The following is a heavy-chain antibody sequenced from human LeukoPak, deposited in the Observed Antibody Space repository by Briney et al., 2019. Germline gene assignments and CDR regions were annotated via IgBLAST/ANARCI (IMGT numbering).Heavy chain of an antibody. CDR3: AKQARRAYYYGSGTYAGSHYFDF. CDR2: ISSDGSIK. V-gene: IGHV3-30*18. D-gene: IGHD3-10*01. CDR1: GFTFSSYD. J-gene: IGHJ4*02. Sequence: GGPLRLSCAASGFTFSSYDMHWVRQAPGKGLEWVAFISSDGSIKSYADSVKGRFTISRDNSKYSLYLQMNSLRAEDTAVFYCAKQARRAYYYGSGTYAGSHYFDFWGQGTLVTVSS.